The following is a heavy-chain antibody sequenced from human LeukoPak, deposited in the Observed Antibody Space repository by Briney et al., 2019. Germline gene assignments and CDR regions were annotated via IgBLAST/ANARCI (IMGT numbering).Heavy chain of an antibody. CDR3: AREGAARGYYMDV. J-gene: IGHJ6*03. D-gene: IGHD6-6*01. CDR2: IRYDGSNK. CDR1: GFTFGSYG. V-gene: IGHV3-30*02. Sequence: GGSLRLSCAASGFTFGSYGMHWVRQAPGKGLEWVAFIRYDGSNKYYADSVKGRFTISRDNSKNTLYLQMNSLRAEDAAVYYCAREGAARGYYMDVWGKGTTVTVSS.